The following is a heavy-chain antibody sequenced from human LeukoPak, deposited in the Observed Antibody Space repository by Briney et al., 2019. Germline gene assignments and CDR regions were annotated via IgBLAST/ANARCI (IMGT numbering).Heavy chain of an antibody. CDR1: GFTFSSYW. J-gene: IGHJ3*02. CDR2: IKQDGSEK. D-gene: IGHD4-23*01. V-gene: IGHV3-7*01. CDR3: ARDVTTVVTLDAFEI. Sequence: GGSLRLSCAASGFTFSSYWMSWVRQAPGKGLEWVANIKQDGSEKYYVDSVKGRFTISRDNAKNSLYLQMNSLRAEDTAVYYCARDVTTVVTLDAFEIWGQGTMVTVSS.